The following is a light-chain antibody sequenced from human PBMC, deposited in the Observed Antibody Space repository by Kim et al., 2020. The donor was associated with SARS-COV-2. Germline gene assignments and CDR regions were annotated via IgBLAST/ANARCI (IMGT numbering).Light chain of an antibody. V-gene: IGLV4-69*01. CDR2: VNSDGSH. CDR3: QAWGSGFRV. CDR1: SGHSNYA. Sequence: SVKLTCTLSSGHSNYAIAWHQQQPEKGPRYLMKVNSDGSHTKGDGIPDRFSASSSGAERYLTISSLRSEDEADYYCQAWGSGFRVFGGGTKVTVL. J-gene: IGLJ3*02.